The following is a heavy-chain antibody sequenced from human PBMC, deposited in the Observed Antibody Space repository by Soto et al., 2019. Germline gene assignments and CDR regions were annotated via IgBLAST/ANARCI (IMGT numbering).Heavy chain of an antibody. J-gene: IGHJ4*02. CDR3: ASDTKTGVVVPGAPKY. D-gene: IGHD2-2*01. CDR1: RFTFSNYG. Sequence: QVQLVESGGGVVQPGGSLTLSCEASRFTFSNYGMHWVRQAPGEGLEWVAVISYDGTNHYYADSVRGRFTLSRDNSKNTLYLHMDRLTSDDTAVYYCASDTKTGVVVPGAPKYWCQGALVAVSS. V-gene: IGHV3-30*03. CDR2: ISYDGTNH.